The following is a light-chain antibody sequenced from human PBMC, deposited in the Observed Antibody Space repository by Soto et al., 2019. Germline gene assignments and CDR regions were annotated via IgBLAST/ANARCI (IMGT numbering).Light chain of an antibody. Sequence: QSALTQPPSASGSPGQSVTISCTGTPSDVGGSNSVSWYQLHPGKAPNLMIYDVNKRPSGVPDRFSGSKSGNTASLTVSGLQAADEAYYFCSSYAPSDVVFGGGTKVTVL. CDR2: DVN. J-gene: IGLJ2*01. V-gene: IGLV2-8*01. CDR1: PSDVGGSNS. CDR3: SSYAPSDVV.